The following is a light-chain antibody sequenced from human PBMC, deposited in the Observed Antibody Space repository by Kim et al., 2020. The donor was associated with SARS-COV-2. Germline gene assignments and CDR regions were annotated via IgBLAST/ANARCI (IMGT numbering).Light chain of an antibody. V-gene: IGLV3-19*01. CDR1: SLRSYY. Sequence: VALGQTVRITCQGGSLRSYYATWYQQKPGQAPILVIYGKNNRASGIPDRFSGSSSGNTASLTITGTQAGDEADYYCNSRDSNDNVVFGGGTQLTVL. CDR2: GKN. J-gene: IGLJ2*01. CDR3: NSRDSNDNVV.